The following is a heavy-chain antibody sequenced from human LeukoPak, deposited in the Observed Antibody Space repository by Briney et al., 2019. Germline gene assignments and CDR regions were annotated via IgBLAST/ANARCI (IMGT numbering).Heavy chain of an antibody. J-gene: IGHJ4*02. D-gene: IGHD3-9*01. V-gene: IGHV3-23*01. CDR3: AKWGDYDVLTGYYVSDF. CDR2: ISGRSNNT. CDR1: GFIFSNDA. Sequence: GASLRLSCAASGFIFSNDAMYWVRQAPGKGLEWVSAISGRSNNTYYADSVKGRFTISRDSSKNTLYLQMNSLRADDTAVYYCAKWGDYDVLTGYYVSDFWGQGTLVTVSS.